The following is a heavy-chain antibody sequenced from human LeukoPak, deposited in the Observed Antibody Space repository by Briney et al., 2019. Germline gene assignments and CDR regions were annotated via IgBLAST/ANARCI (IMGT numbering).Heavy chain of an antibody. Sequence: SETLSLTCIVSGGSISNTNFHWAWTRQPPGKGLEWIGNIYYAGITSYNPSLKSRVTISVDTSKSQFSLRLTSVTAADTAVYYCARQVPGPYNYYGMDVWGQGATVTVSS. CDR3: ARQVPGPYNYYGMDV. J-gene: IGHJ6*02. CDR1: GGSISNTNFH. V-gene: IGHV4-39*01. CDR2: IYYAGIT.